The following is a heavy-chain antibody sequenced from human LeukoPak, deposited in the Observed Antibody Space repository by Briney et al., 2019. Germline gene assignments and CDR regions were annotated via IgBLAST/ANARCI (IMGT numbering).Heavy chain of an antibody. CDR2: INNDGSGT. D-gene: IGHD1-1*01. J-gene: IGHJ4*02. V-gene: IGHV3-74*01. Sequence: GGSLRLSCAASGFTFSSYWMHWVRQAPGKGPVWVSRINNDGSGTTYADSVKGRFTISRDDAKNTLYLQMNSLRAEDTAVYYCASLGNWGQGTLVTVSS. CDR1: GFTFSSYW. CDR3: ASLGN.